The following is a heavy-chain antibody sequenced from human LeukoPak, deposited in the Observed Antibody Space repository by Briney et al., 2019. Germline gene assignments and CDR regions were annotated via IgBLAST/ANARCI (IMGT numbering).Heavy chain of an antibody. CDR2: ISYDGSNK. D-gene: IGHD2-2*01. Sequence: GGSLRLSCAASGFTFSSYGMHWVRQAPGKGLEWVAVISYDGSNKYYADSVKGRFTISRDNSKNTLYLQMNSLRAEDTAVYYCARTGNRLRSDIVVVPAATRHYYYYMDVWGKGTTVTVSS. CDR1: GFTFSSYG. J-gene: IGHJ6*03. V-gene: IGHV3-30*03. CDR3: ARTGNRLRSDIVVVPAATRHYYYYMDV.